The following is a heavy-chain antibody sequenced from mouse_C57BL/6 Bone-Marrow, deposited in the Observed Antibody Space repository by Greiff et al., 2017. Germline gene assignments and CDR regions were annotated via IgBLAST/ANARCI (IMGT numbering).Heavy chain of an antibody. CDR2: IAPSDSYT. CDR1: GYTFTSYW. D-gene: IGHD2-2*01. V-gene: IGHV1-50*01. J-gene: IGHJ1*03. CDR3: ARDWFYWYFDV. Sequence: VQLQQPGAELVKPGASVKLSCKASGYTFTSYWMQWVKQRPGQGLEWIGEIAPSDSYTNYNQKFKGKATLTVDTSSSTAYMQLSSLTSEDSAVYYCARDWFYWYFDVWGTGTTVTVSS.